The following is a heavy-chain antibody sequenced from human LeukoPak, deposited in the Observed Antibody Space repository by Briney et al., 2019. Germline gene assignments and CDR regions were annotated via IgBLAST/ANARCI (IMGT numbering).Heavy chain of an antibody. CDR2: IRYDGSNK. J-gene: IGHJ4*02. D-gene: IGHD3-3*01. CDR3: AKDGDFWSGYYPEGVDY. CDR1: GFTFSSYG. Sequence: GGSLRLSCAASGFTFSSYGMHWVRQAPGKGLEWVVFIRYDGSNKYYADSVKGRFTISRDNSKNTLYLQMNSLRAEDTAVYYCAKDGDFWSGYYPEGVDYWGQGTLVTVSS. V-gene: IGHV3-30*02.